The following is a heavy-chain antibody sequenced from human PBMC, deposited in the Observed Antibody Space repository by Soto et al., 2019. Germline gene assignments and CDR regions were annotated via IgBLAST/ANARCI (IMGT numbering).Heavy chain of an antibody. Sequence: PGESLKISCNGSGYSFTIYWIGLVRQMPGKGLEWMGIIYPGDSDTRYSPSFQGQVTISADKSISTAYLQWSSLKASDTAMYYCARHIGSGWIAGYYGMDVWGQGTTVTVSS. D-gene: IGHD6-19*01. CDR2: IYPGDSDT. CDR3: ARHIGSGWIAGYYGMDV. CDR1: GYSFTIYW. J-gene: IGHJ6*02. V-gene: IGHV5-51*01.